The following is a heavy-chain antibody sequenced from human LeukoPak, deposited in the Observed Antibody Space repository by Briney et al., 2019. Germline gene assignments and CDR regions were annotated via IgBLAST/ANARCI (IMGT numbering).Heavy chain of an antibody. V-gene: IGHV1-69*13. CDR1: GGTFSSYA. D-gene: IGHD3-22*01. Sequence: SVKVSCKASGGTFSSYAISWVRQAPGQGLEWMGGIIPIFGTANYAQKFQGRVTITADESTSTAYMELSSLRSEDTVVYYCFSTRTYYYDSSGYQNHDYWGQGTLVTVSS. CDR3: FSTRTYYYDSSGYQNHDY. J-gene: IGHJ4*02. CDR2: IIPIFGTA.